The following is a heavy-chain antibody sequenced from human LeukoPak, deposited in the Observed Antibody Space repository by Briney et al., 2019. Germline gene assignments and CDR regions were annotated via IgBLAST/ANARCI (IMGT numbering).Heavy chain of an antibody. CDR2: IYYSGST. CDR1: GGSISSSSYY. J-gene: IGHJ4*02. CDR3: PRDSLVVMGDY. Sequence: PSETLSLTCTVSGGSISSSSYYWGGIRQPPGKGLEGIGSIYYSGSTYYNPSLKSRVTVSVDTSKNQFSLKLSSVTAADTAVYYCPRDSLVVMGDYWGQGTLVTVSS. V-gene: IGHV4-39*07. D-gene: IGHD3-22*01.